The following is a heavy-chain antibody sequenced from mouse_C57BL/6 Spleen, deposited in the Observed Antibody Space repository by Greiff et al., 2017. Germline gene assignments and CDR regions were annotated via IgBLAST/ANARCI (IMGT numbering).Heavy chain of an antibody. D-gene: IGHD2-4*01. CDR1: GYTFTSYW. Sequence: QVQLQQPGAELVKPGASVKLSCKASGYTFTSYWMHWVKQRPGQGLEWIGMIHPNSGSTNYNEKFKSKATLTVDKSSSTAYMQLSSLTSEDSAVXYCARSYDYDGGDYWGQGTSVTVSS. CDR2: IHPNSGST. V-gene: IGHV1-64*01. J-gene: IGHJ4*01. CDR3: ARSYDYDGGDY.